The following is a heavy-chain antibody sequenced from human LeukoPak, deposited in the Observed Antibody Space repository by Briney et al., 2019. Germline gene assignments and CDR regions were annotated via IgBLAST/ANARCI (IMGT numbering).Heavy chain of an antibody. J-gene: IGHJ4*02. V-gene: IGHV3-21*01. CDR2: ISSSSSYI. D-gene: IGHD3-22*01. CDR1: VFPFSSYS. CDR3: ARDLPDYYDSSGLRGD. Sequence: PGVSLRLSCAASVFPFSSYSMNWVRQAPGKGLEWVTSISSSSSYIYYADSVKGRFTISRDNAKNSLYLQMNSLRAEDTAVYYCARDLPDYYDSSGLRGDWGQGTLVTVSS.